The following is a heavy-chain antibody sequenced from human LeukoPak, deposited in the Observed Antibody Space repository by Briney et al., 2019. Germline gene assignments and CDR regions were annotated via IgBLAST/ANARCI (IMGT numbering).Heavy chain of an antibody. V-gene: IGHV4-39*01. CDR3: ASQYYDILTGYYCIDY. D-gene: IGHD3-9*01. CDR1: GGSISSSSYY. J-gene: IGHJ4*02. CDR2: IYYSGST. Sequence: SETLSLTCTVSGGSISSSSYYWGWIRQPPGKGLEWIGSIYYSGSTYYNPSLKSRVTISVDTSKNQFSLKLSSVTAADTAVYYCASQYYDILTGYYCIDYWGQGTLVTVPS.